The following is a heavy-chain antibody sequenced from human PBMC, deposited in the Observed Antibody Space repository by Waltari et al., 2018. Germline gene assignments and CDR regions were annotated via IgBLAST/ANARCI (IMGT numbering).Heavy chain of an antibody. CDR3: ARGYPYYDFWSSYYRVPGYYYMDV. CDR2: INHSGST. CDR1: GGSFSGYY. Sequence: QVQLQQWGAGLLKPSETLSLTCAVYGGSFSGYYWSWIRQPPGKGLEWIGEINHSGSTNYNPSLKSRVTISVDTSKNQFSLKLSSVTAADTAVYYCARGYPYYDFWSSYYRVPGYYYMDVWGKGTTVTISS. J-gene: IGHJ6*03. D-gene: IGHD3-3*01. V-gene: IGHV4-34*01.